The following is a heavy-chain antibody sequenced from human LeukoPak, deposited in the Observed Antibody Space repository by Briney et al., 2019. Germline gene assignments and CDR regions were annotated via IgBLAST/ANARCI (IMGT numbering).Heavy chain of an antibody. Sequence: PGGSLRLSCAAPGFTFSSYWMSWVRQAPGKGLEGVAKIKQDGSEKYYVDSVKGRFTISRDNAKNSLYLQMNSLRAEDTAVYYCARDLGDYYDSSGYGLDAFDIWGQGTMVTVSS. V-gene: IGHV3-7*01. CDR3: ARDLGDYYDSSGYGLDAFDI. D-gene: IGHD3-22*01. CDR1: GFTFSSYW. CDR2: IKQDGSEK. J-gene: IGHJ3*02.